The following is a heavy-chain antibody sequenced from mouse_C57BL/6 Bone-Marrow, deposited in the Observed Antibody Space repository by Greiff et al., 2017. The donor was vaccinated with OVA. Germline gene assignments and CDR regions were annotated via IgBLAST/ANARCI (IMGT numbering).Heavy chain of an antibody. J-gene: IGHJ2*01. CDR3: TTGGGNYYFDY. CDR1: GFNIKDDY. V-gene: IGHV14-4*01. D-gene: IGHD2-1*01. CDR2: IDPENGDT. Sequence: EVQRVESGAELVRPGASVKLSCTASGFNIKDDYMHWVKQRPEQGLEWIGWIDPENGDTEYASKFQGKATITADTSSNTAYLQLSSLTSEDTAVYYCTTGGGNYYFDYWGQGTTLTVSS.